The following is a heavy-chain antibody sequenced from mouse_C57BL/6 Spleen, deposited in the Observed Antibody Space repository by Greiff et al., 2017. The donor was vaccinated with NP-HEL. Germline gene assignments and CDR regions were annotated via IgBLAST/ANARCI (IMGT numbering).Heavy chain of an antibody. J-gene: IGHJ2*01. CDR3: AGSNYNYFDY. CDR1: GFTFSDYG. CDR2: ISSGSSTI. V-gene: IGHV5-17*01. Sequence: EVKLVESGGGLVKPGGSLKLSCAASGFTFSDYGMHWVRQAPEKGLEWVAYISSGSSTIYYADTVKGRFTISRDNAKNTLFLQMTSLRSEDTAMYYCAGSNYNYFDYWGQGTTLTVSS. D-gene: IGHD2-5*01.